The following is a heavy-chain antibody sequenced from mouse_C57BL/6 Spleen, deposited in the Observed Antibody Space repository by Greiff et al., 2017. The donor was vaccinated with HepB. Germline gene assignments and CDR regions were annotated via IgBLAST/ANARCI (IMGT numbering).Heavy chain of an antibody. CDR2: INPSSGYT. Sequence: VKLQESGAELARPGASVKMACKASGYTFTSYTMHWVNQRPGQGLEWIGYINPSSGYTKYNQKFKDKATLTADKSSSTAYMQLSSLTSEDSAVYYCARGSNYGYYYAMDYWGQGTSVTVSS. CDR1: GYTFTSYT. D-gene: IGHD2-5*01. J-gene: IGHJ4*01. V-gene: IGHV1-4*01. CDR3: ARGSNYGYYYAMDY.